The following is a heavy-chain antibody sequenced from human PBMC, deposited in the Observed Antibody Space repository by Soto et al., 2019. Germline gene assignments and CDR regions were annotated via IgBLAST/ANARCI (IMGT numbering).Heavy chain of an antibody. CDR2: ISPSSSTI. CDR3: ARGRGVLAVSGMDV. CDR1: GFTFSNYN. V-gene: IGHV3-48*02. D-gene: IGHD2-15*01. J-gene: IGHJ6*02. Sequence: EVQLVESGGGLVQPGGSLRLSCAASGFTFSNYNMNWVRQAPGKGLEWVSYISPSSSTIYYADFVKGRFTISRDNAKNSLFLQMNSLRDEDTAVYFCARGRGVLAVSGMDVWGQGTTVTVSS.